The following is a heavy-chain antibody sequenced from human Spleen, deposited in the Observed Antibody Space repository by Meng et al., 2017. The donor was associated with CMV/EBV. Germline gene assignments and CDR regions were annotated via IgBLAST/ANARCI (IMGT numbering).Heavy chain of an antibody. J-gene: IGHJ6*02. CDR1: GGSITSHY. Sequence: SETLSLTCTVSGGSITSHYWSWIRQPPGKGLEWIGYIYYSGSTNYNPSLKSRVTISVDTSKTQLSLKQTSVTAADTAVYYCARDGGLYTLDVWGQGTTVTVSS. V-gene: IGHV4-59*11. CDR3: ARDGGLYTLDV. D-gene: IGHD4-23*01. CDR2: IYYSGST.